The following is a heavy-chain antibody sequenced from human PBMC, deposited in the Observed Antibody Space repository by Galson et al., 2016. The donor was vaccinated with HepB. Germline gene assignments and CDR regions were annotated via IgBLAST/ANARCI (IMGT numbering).Heavy chain of an antibody. CDR2: ISGGSQHI. CDR1: GFTFSSYS. D-gene: IGHD6-19*01. J-gene: IGHJ4*02. CDR3: ARQVAGLSD. V-gene: IGHV3-21*06. Sequence: SLRLSCAASGFTFSSYSMNWVRQAPGKGLEWVSSISGGSQHIYYADSVNGRFAISRDNAANSVFLEMNSLRVDDSGVYFCARQVAGLSDWGQGSLVIVSS.